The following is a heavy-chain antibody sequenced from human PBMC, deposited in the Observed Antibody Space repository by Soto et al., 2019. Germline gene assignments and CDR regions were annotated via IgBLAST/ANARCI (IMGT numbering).Heavy chain of an antibody. CDR3: AHRHQPSGGLFDY. CDR1: GFSLDTSGVA. Sequence: QITLKEYGPPLVKPTQTLTLTCTFSGFSLDTSGVAVGWIRQPPGKGLEWLSVIYWDDDKRSSPSLRSRLTITKDTSKNQVVLKMTNMDPADTATYYCAHRHQPSGGLFDYWGQGTLVTVSS. V-gene: IGHV2-5*02. J-gene: IGHJ4*02. CDR2: IYWDDDK. D-gene: IGHD3-10*01.